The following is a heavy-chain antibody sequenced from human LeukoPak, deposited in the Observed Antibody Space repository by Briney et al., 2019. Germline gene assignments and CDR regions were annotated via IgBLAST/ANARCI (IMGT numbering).Heavy chain of an antibody. J-gene: IGHJ4*02. D-gene: IGHD5-18*01. CDR1: GVSISSSSYY. Sequence: SENLSLTCTVSGVSISSSSYYWGWIRQPPGKGLEWIGSIYYSGSTYYNPSLKSRVTISVDTSKNQFSLKLSSVTAADTAVYYCASRSSSGYSYGYREDYWGQGTLVTVSS. CDR3: ASRSSSGYSYGYREDY. V-gene: IGHV4-39*01. CDR2: IYYSGST.